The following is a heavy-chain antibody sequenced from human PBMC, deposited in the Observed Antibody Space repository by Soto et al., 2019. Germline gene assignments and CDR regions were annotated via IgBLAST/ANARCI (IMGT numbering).Heavy chain of an antibody. J-gene: IGHJ6*02. CDR3: ARQAVPIDYYYYYGMDV. D-gene: IGHD2-15*01. V-gene: IGHV5-51*01. CDR1: GYNFTNYW. CDR2: IYPGDSDT. Sequence: GESLKISCEGSGYNFTNYWIGWVRQMPGKGLEWMGIIYPGDSDTRYSPSFRGQVTISADKSISTAYLQWSSLKASDTAMYYCARQAVPIDYYYYYGMDVWGQGTTVTVSS.